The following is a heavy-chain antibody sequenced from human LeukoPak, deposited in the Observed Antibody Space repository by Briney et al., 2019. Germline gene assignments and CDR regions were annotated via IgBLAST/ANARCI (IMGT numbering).Heavy chain of an antibody. Sequence: SETLSLTCTVSGVSIGSYYWTWIRQPPGKGLEWIGHIYYSGDTLYNPSLKSRLTISVDTSKSQFSLRLSSVTAADTAVYYCARHVPYYDSDFSAWGMDVWGQGTTVTVSS. CDR2: IYYSGDT. V-gene: IGHV4-59*08. D-gene: IGHD3-16*01. CDR3: ARHVPYYDSDFSAWGMDV. J-gene: IGHJ6*02. CDR1: GVSIGSYY.